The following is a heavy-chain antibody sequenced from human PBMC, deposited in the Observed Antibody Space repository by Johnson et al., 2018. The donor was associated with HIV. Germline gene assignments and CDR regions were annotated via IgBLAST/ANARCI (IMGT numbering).Heavy chain of an antibody. CDR1: GFTFSDYY. CDR3: ARVIQAAGTVDDAFDI. CDR2: ISSSGSAI. Sequence: QVQLMESGGGLVKPGGSLRLSCAASGFTFSDYYMSWIRQAPGQGLEWVSYISSSGSAIYYADSVKGRFTISSDNSKTTLYLQMNSLRAEDAAVYYCARVIQAAGTVDDAFDIWGQGTMVTVSS. D-gene: IGHD6-13*01. J-gene: IGHJ3*02. V-gene: IGHV3-11*01.